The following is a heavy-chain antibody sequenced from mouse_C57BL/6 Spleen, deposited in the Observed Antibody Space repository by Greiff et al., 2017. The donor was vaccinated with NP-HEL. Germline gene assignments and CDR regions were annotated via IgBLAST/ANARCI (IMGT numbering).Heavy chain of an antibody. J-gene: IGHJ2*01. CDR3: ARRDYYGSSYGNYFDY. D-gene: IGHD1-1*01. CDR2: INPSTGGT. V-gene: IGHV1-42*01. CDR1: GYSFTGYY. Sequence: EVQLQQSGPELVKPGASVKISCKASGYSFTGYYMNWVKQSPEKSLEWIGEINPSTGGTTYNQKFKAKATLTVDKSSSTAYMQLKSLTSEDSAVYYCARRDYYGSSYGNYFDYWGQGTTLTVSS.